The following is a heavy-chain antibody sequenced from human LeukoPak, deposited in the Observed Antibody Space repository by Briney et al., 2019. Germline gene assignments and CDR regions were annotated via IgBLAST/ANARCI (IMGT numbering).Heavy chain of an antibody. CDR3: ARGLYSSGREDFDY. CDR2: MNPNSGNT. V-gene: IGHV1-8*01. J-gene: IGHJ4*02. D-gene: IGHD6-19*01. Sequence: ASVKVSCKASGYTFTSYDINWVRQATGQGLEWMGWMNPNSGNTGYAQKFQGRVTMTRNTSISTAYMELSSLRSEDTAVYYCARGLYSSGREDFDYWGQGTLVTVSS. CDR1: GYTFTSYD.